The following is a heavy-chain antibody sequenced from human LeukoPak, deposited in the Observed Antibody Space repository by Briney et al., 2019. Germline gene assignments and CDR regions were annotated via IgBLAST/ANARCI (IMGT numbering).Heavy chain of an antibody. CDR3: ARTYDSSGYYPYYYYYYMDV. Sequence: GGSLRLSCAASGFSFRDYFMSWIRQAPGKGLEWISYIGSSDTIAYADSVKGRFTISRDNAKNSLFLQMNSLRAEDTAVYYCARTYDSSGYYPYYYYYYMDVWGEGTTVTVSS. CDR2: IGSSDTI. CDR1: GFSFRDYF. V-gene: IGHV3-11*04. D-gene: IGHD3-22*01. J-gene: IGHJ6*03.